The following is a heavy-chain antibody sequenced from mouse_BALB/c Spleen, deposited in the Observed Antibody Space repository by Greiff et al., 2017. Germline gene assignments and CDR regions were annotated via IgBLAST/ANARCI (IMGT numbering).Heavy chain of an antibody. CDR2: IDPSDSYT. Sequence: VQLQQSGAELVKPGASVKLSCKASGYTFTSYWMHWVKQRPGQGLEWIGEIDPSDSYTNYNQKFKGKATLTVDKSSSTAYMQLSSLTSEDSAVYYCARWTGYAMDYWGQGTSVTVSS. J-gene: IGHJ4*01. V-gene: IGHV1-69*02. CDR1: GYTFTSYW. CDR3: ARWTGYAMDY. D-gene: IGHD4-1*01.